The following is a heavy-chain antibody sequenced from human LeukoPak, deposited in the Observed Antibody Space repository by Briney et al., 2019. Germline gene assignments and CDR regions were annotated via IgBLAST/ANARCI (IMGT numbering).Heavy chain of an antibody. CDR2: IYSGGST. CDR3: ARRPGSDYYGMDV. CDR1: GFTVSSNY. V-gene: IGHV3-66*01. J-gene: IGHJ6*02. Sequence: GRSLRLSCAASGFTVSSNYMSWVRQAPGKGLEWVSVIYSGGSTYYADSVKDRFTISRDNSKNTLYLQMNSLRAEDTAVYYCARRPGSDYYGMDVWGQGTTVTVSS. D-gene: IGHD1-14*01.